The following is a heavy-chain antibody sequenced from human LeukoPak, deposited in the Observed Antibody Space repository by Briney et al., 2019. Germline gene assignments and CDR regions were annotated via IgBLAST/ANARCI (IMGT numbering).Heavy chain of an antibody. CDR1: GYSISSGYY. CDR3: ARSVYVLRYFGDGKNWFDP. D-gene: IGHD3-9*01. J-gene: IGHJ5*02. V-gene: IGHV4-38-2*02. Sequence: KPSETLSLTCTVSGYSISSGYYWGWIRQPPGKGLEWIGSINHSGSTNYNPSLKSRVTISVDTSKNQFSLKLSSVTAADTAVYYCARSVYVLRYFGDGKNWFDPWGQGTLVTVSS. CDR2: INHSGST.